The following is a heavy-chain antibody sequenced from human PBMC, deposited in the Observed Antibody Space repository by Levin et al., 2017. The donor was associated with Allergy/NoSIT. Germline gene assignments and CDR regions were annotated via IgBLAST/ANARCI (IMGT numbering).Heavy chain of an antibody. CDR2: ISSSSSYI. D-gene: IGHD5-18*01. CDR1: GFTFSSYS. J-gene: IGHJ6*02. Sequence: GGSLRLSCAASGFTFSSYSMNWVRQAPGKGLEWVSSISSSSSYIYYADSVKGRFTISRDNAKNSLYLQMNSLRAEDTAVYYCARGIQLWPHRGYYYGMDVWGQGTTVTVSS. V-gene: IGHV3-21*01. CDR3: ARGIQLWPHRGYYYGMDV.